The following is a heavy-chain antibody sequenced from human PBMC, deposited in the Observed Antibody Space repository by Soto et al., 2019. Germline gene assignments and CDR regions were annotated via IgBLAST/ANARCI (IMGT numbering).Heavy chain of an antibody. CDR1: GGSFSGYY. V-gene: IGHV4-34*01. CDR2: INHSGST. J-gene: IGHJ6*02. D-gene: IGHD3-10*01. CDR3: ARVKAYYYGSGRIYYYYGMDV. Sequence: PSETLSLTCAVYGGSFSGYYWSWIRQPPGKGLEWIGEINHSGSTSYNPSLKSRVTISVDTSKNQFSLKLSSVTAADTAVYYCARVKAYYYGSGRIYYYYGMDVWGQGTTVTVSS.